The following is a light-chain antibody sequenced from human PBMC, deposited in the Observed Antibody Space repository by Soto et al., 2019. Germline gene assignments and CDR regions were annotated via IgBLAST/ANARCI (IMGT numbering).Light chain of an antibody. J-gene: IGKJ5*01. CDR2: GAS. V-gene: IGKV3-15*01. Sequence: EIVMTQSPATLSVSPGERATLSCRASQSVSSNLAWYQQKPGQAPRLLIYGASTRATGIPARFSGSGSGTEFTLNISSLQSEDFAVYYCRQYNNWPITFGKGTRLQIK. CDR1: QSVSSN. CDR3: RQYNNWPIT.